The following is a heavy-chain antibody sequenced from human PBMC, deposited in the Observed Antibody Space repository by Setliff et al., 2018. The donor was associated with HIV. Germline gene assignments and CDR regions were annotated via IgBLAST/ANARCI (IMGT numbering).Heavy chain of an antibody. J-gene: IGHJ6*03. Sequence: RASVKVSCKASGGTFSSYGISWVRQAPGQGLEWMGGITPISGTANYAQRFQGRVTIAADEFTSTAYMELSSLRSEDTAVYYCVRGGQYYRSTYYYYMDVWGKGTTVTVSS. CDR3: VRGGQYYRSTYYYYMDV. D-gene: IGHD3-16*02. CDR1: GGTFSSYG. V-gene: IGHV1-69*13. CDR2: ITPISGTA.